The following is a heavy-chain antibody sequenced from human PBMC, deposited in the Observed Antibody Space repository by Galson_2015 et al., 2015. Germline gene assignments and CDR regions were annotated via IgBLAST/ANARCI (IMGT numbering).Heavy chain of an antibody. CDR1: GFTFNSYA. Sequence: SLRLSFAASGFTFNSYAMSWVRHAPGKGLEWVSGISGTGGSRWYADSVKGRFTISRDTSKNTLYLQMNSLRAEDTAVYFCAKEAYFYGSGSYLLDYYYYYYIDVWGTGTTVTVSS. J-gene: IGHJ6*03. V-gene: IGHV3-23*01. CDR2: ISGTGGSR. D-gene: IGHD3-10*01. CDR3: AKEAYFYGSGSYLLDYYYYYYIDV.